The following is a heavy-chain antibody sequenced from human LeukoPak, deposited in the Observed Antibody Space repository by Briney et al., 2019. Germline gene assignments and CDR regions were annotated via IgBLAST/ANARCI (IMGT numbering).Heavy chain of an antibody. CDR3: VRVRGSRYYYYYGMDV. CDR1: GFTFSSYW. D-gene: IGHD3-16*01. J-gene: IGHJ6*02. V-gene: IGHV3-74*01. CDR2: INRDGNTT. Sequence: PGGSLRLSCAASGFTFSSYWMHWVRQAPGKGLVWVSRINRDGNTTRYADSVKGRFTISRDNAKNTLYLQMKSLRAEDTAVYYCVRVRGSRYYYYYGMDVWGQGTTVPVSS.